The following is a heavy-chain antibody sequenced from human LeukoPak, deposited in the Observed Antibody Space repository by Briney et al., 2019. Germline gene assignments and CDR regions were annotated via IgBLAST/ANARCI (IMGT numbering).Heavy chain of an antibody. CDR2: IKEDGSET. D-gene: IGHD5-12*01. CDR3: ARGGGYISS. V-gene: IGHV3-7*04. CDR1: GFTFGSYW. Sequence: GGSPRLSCAASGFTFGSYWMSWVRQAPGKGLEWVANIKEDGSETYYVDSVKGRFTISRDNAKNSLYLQMNSLRAEDTAVYYCARGGGYISSWGQGTLVTVSS. J-gene: IGHJ5*02.